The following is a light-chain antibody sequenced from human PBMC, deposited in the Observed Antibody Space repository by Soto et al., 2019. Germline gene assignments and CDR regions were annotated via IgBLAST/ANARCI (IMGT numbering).Light chain of an antibody. CDR1: SSDVGDYNY. J-gene: IGLJ1*01. Sequence: QSALTQPASVSGSPGQSITISCTGTSSDVGDYNYVSWYQQHPGKAPKLMIYEVSNRPSGVSNRFSGSKSGNTASLTISGLQAEDEADYYSSSYTSSSTLYVFGTGTKLTVL. CDR3: SSYTSSSTLYV. CDR2: EVS. V-gene: IGLV2-14*01.